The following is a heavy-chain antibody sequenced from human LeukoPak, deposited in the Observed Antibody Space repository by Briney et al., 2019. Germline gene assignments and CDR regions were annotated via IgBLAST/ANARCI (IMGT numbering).Heavy chain of an antibody. CDR2: IYYSGST. J-gene: IGHJ5*02. D-gene: IGHD2-15*01. V-gene: IGHV4-39*01. Sequence: SETLSLTCTVSGGSISSSSYYWGWIRQPPGKGLEWIGSIYYSGSTYYNPSLKSRVTISVGTSKNQFSLKLSSVTAADTAVYYCARRQDIVVVVAAPYGDYDWFDPWGQGTLVTVSS. CDR1: GGSISSSSYY. CDR3: ARRQDIVVVVAAPYGDYDWFDP.